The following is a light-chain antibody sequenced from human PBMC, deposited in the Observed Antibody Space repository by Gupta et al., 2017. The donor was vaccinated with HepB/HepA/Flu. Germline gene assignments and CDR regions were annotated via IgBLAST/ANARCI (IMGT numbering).Light chain of an antibody. V-gene: IGLV3-25*03. CDR2: KDY. CDR3: QSADSSGTYPWV. J-gene: IGLJ3*02. Sequence: SYELTQPPSVSVSPGQTTRITCSGDVLPKQYAYWYQQKPGQASVLVIYKDYERPSGIPERFSGSSSGTTATLTISEVQAEDEADYYCQSADSSGTYPWVFGGGTKLTVL. CDR1: VLPKQY.